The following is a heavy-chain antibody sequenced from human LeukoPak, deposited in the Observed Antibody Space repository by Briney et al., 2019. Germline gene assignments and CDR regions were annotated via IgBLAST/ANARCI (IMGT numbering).Heavy chain of an antibody. CDR3: ARDRGYCGGGSCYENDY. D-gene: IGHD2-15*01. V-gene: IGHV3-21*01. Sequence: GGSLRLSCAASGFTFSSYSMNWVRQAPGKGLEWVSSISSSSSYIYYADSVKGRFTISRDNAKNSLYLQMNSLRAEDTAVYYCARDRGYCGGGSCYENDYWGQGTLVTVSS. J-gene: IGHJ4*02. CDR2: ISSSSSYI. CDR1: GFTFSSYS.